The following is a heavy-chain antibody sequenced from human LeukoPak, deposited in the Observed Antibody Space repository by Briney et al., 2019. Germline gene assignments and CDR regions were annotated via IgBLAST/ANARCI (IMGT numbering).Heavy chain of an antibody. D-gene: IGHD3-10*01. J-gene: IGHJ1*01. CDR3: AKDRASATYEYFQY. CDR1: GFTFSNYA. V-gene: IGHV3-23*01. CDR2: ISGSGDTT. Sequence: GGSLRLSCVASGFTFSNYAMSWVRQAPGKGLEWVSVISGSGDTTYSADSVKGRFTISRDNSKNTLYYQLDSLAAEDTAVYYCAKDRASATYEYFQYWGQGTQVTVSS.